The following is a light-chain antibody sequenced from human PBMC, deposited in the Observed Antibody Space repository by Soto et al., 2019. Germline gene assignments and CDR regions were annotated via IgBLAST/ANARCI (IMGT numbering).Light chain of an antibody. J-gene: IGLJ2*01. V-gene: IGLV1-47*02. CDR3: AVWDDSLSGVV. Sequence: QSVLAQPPSASGTPGQRVTISCSGSTSNVGSNLASWYQQLPGSAPKLLIYNDYERPSGVPDRFSGPKSGTSASLGISGLRSEDEADYFCAVWDDSLSGVVFGGGTKVTVL. CDR1: TSNVGSNL. CDR2: NDY.